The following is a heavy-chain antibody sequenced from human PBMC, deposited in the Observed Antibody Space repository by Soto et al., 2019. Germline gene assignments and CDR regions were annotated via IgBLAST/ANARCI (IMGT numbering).Heavy chain of an antibody. CDR3: TSCFQLRGRLFDY. J-gene: IGHJ4*02. Sequence: EVQLVESGGGFVESGGSLRLSCAASGFSFKDAWMTWVRQAPGKGLEWVGRIKSSTDGGTADYGAAGKGSFTMSRDDSKDTLYLHMDGRKREDTGVYYCTSCFQLRGRLFDYGGPGTQVNVSS. V-gene: IGHV3-15*07. D-gene: IGHD3-16*01. CDR2: IKSSTDGGTA. CDR1: GFSFKDAW.